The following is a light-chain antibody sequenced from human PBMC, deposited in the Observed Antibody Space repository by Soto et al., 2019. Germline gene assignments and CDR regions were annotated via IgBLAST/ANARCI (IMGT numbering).Light chain of an antibody. CDR1: SSNIGAGYD. V-gene: IGLV1-40*01. J-gene: IGLJ1*01. Sequence: QSVLTQRPSVSGAPGQRVTISCTGSSSNIGAGYDVHWYQQLPGTAPKLLIYGNSNRPSGVPDRFSGSKSGTSASLAITGLQAEDEAGYYCQSYDSSLSGSYVFGTGTKVTVL. CDR3: QSYDSSLSGSYV. CDR2: GNS.